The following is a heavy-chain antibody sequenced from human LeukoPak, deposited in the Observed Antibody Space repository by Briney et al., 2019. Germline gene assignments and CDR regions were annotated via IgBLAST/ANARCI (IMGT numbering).Heavy chain of an antibody. CDR2: INHSGST. CDR1: VGSFSDYY. J-gene: IGHJ2*01. V-gene: IGHV4-34*01. D-gene: IGHD6-19*01. Sequence: PSETLSLTRAVYVGSFSDYYWRWIRQPPAKGLEEIVEINHSGSTNYNPSLKSRVTISVDTSKNQFSLKLSSVTAADTAVYYCAREYSWLARYFDLWGRGTLVTVSS. CDR3: AREYSWLARYFDL.